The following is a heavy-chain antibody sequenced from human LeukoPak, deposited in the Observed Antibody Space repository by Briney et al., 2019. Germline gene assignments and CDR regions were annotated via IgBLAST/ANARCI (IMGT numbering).Heavy chain of an antibody. Sequence: ASVKVSCKASGYTFTGYYMHWVRQAPGQGLEWVGWINPNSGGTNYAQKFQGRVTMTRDTSISTAYMELSRLRSDDTAVYYCARALGLRFLEWLLNYWGQGTLVTVSS. V-gene: IGHV1-2*02. CDR1: GYTFTGYY. CDR2: INPNSGGT. CDR3: ARALGLRFLEWLLNY. J-gene: IGHJ4*02. D-gene: IGHD3-3*01.